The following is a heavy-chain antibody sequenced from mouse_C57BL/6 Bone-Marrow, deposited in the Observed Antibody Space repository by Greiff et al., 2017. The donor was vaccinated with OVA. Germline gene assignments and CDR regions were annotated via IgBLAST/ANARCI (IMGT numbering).Heavy chain of an antibody. CDR2: IDPETGGT. J-gene: IGHJ4*01. CDR3: TRSAMDY. CDR1: GYTFTDYE. Sequence: QVQLQQSGAELVRPGASVTLSCKASGYTFTDYEMHWVKQTTVHGLEWIGAIDPETGGTAYNQKFKGKAILTADKSSSTAYMELRSLTSEDSAVYYCTRSAMDYWGQGTSVTVSS. V-gene: IGHV1-15*01.